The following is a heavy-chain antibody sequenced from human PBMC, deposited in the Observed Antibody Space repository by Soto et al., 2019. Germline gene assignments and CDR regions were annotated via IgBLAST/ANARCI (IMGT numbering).Heavy chain of an antibody. CDR1: GGTFSSYA. CDR2: IIPIFGTA. J-gene: IGHJ6*02. D-gene: IGHD6-19*01. V-gene: IGHV1-69*13. CDR3: AVPAVATPPYYYYGMDV. Sequence: ASVKVSCKASGGTFSSYAISWVRQAPGQGLEWMGGIIPIFGTANYAQKFQGRVTITADESTSTAYMELSSLRSEDTAVYYCAVPAVATPPYYYYGMDVWGQGTTVTVSS.